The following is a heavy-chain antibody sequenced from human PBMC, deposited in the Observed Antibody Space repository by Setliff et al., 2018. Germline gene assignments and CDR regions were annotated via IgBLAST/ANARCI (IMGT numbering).Heavy chain of an antibody. CDR3: ARMTGFAYMDV. V-gene: IGHV4-31*03. Sequence: PSETLSLTCTVSGGPISSGNFYWTWIRQHPGEGLEWIGYIYYSGGTYYNPSLKSRVTMSVDTSKNQFSLKLSSVTAADTAVYYCARMTGFAYMDVWGKGTTVTVSS. J-gene: IGHJ6*03. CDR1: GGPISSGNFY. D-gene: IGHD3-3*01. CDR2: IYYSGGT.